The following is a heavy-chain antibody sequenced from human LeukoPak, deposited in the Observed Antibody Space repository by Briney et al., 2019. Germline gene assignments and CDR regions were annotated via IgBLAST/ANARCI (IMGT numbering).Heavy chain of an antibody. CDR1: GGSFSGYX. J-gene: IGHJ5*02. D-gene: IGHD3-10*01. Sequence: TCXXXGGSFSGYXWSWIRQPPGKGLEWIGXINHSGSTNYNPSLKSRVTISVDTSKNQFSLKLSSVTAADTAVYYCARGRMVRGVISSWFDPWGQGTLVTVSS. V-gene: IGHV4-34*01. CDR2: INHSGST. CDR3: ARGRMVRGVISSWFDP.